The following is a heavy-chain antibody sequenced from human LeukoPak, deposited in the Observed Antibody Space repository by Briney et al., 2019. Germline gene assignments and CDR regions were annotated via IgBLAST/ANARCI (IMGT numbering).Heavy chain of an antibody. D-gene: IGHD3-10*01. J-gene: IGHJ5*02. V-gene: IGHV3-64*01. CDR2: ISSNGGST. CDR3: ARSMVRGVIGWFDP. CDR1: GFTFSSYA. Sequence: PGGSLRLSCAASGFTFSSYAMHWVRQAPGKGLEYVSAISSNGGSTYYANSVKGRFTISRDNSKNTLYLQMGSLRAEDMAVYYCARSMVRGVIGWFDPWGQGTLVTVSS.